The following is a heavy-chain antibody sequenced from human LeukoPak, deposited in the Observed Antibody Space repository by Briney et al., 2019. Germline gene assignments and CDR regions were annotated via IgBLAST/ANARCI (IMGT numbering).Heavy chain of an antibody. J-gene: IGHJ3*02. CDR3: ARGINSAFDI. V-gene: IGHV6-1*01. Sequence: SQTLSLTGVISGDSFSSNGVAWNWIRQSPSRGLEWLGRTFYTSKLYIDYAVSVKSRITINPDTSKNQFSLHLNSVTPDDTAVYYCARGINSAFDIWDQGTLVTVSS. CDR2: TFYTSKLYI. D-gene: IGHD2-15*01. CDR1: GDSFSSNGVA.